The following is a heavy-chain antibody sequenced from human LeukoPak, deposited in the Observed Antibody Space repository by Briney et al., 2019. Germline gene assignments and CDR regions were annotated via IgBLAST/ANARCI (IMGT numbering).Heavy chain of an antibody. D-gene: IGHD3-10*01. CDR3: ARVMGGSGSYYYFDY. CDR2: IYYSGST. V-gene: IGHV4-39*07. Sequence: PSETLSLTCTVSGGSISSGSYYWGWIRQPPGKGLEWIGSIYYSGSTYYNPSLKSRVTISVDTSENQFSLKLSSVTAADTAVYYCARVMGGSGSYYYFDYWGQGTLVTVSS. J-gene: IGHJ4*02. CDR1: GGSISSGSYY.